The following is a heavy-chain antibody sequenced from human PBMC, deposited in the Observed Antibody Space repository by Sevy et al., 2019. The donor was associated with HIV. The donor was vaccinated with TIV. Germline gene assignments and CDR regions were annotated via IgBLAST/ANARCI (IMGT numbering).Heavy chain of an antibody. Sequence: GGSLRLSCAASGFTFSSYAMHWVRQAPGKGLEWVSYITLSGSTIYYADSVKGRFTISRDNAKNSLYLQMNSLRAEDTAVYYCARDRQGITVAGTAIDYWGQGTLVTVSS. CDR3: ARDRQGITVAGTAIDY. CDR1: GFTFSSYA. J-gene: IGHJ4*02. D-gene: IGHD6-19*01. V-gene: IGHV3-48*03. CDR2: ITLSGSTI.